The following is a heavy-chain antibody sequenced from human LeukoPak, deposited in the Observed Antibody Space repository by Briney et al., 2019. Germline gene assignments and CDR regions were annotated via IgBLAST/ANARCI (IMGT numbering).Heavy chain of an antibody. J-gene: IGHJ6*03. CDR3: ARGLDIVATLYYYMDV. CDR1: GGSFSGYY. CDR2: INHSGST. V-gene: IGHV4-34*01. Sequence: SETLSLTCAVYGGSFSGYYWSWIRQPPGEGLEWIGEINHSGSTNYNPSLKSRVTISVDTSKNQFSLKLSSVTAADTAVYYCARGLDIVATLYYYMDVWGKGTTVTVSS. D-gene: IGHD5-12*01.